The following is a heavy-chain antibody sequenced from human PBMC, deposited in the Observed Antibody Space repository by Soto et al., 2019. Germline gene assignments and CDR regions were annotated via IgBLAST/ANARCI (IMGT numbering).Heavy chain of an antibody. J-gene: IGHJ4*02. Sequence: GASVKVSCKASGYTFTSYYMHWVRQAPGQGLEWMGIIGPSGGSATYAQKFQGRVTMARDTSTSTVYMELSSLRSDDTAVYYCARDRTSGGLFDYWGQGTPVTVSS. CDR1: GYTFTSYY. V-gene: IGHV1-46*01. CDR2: IGPSGGSA. D-gene: IGHD2-15*01. CDR3: ARDRTSGGLFDY.